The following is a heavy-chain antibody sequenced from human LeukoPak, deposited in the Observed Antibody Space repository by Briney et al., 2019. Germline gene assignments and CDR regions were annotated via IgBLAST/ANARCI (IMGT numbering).Heavy chain of an antibody. CDR1: GFRFGGYA. D-gene: IGHD3-10*02. Sequence: GGSLRLSCSGSGFRFGGYALSWVRQAPGKGLERVGLIRSKALYGTSEYAASVEARFSISRDDSNNIVYLQINRLKTEETAVYFCVRESVRDYYFDFWGQGTLVTVSS. CDR3: VRESVRDYYFDF. V-gene: IGHV3-49*04. CDR2: IRSKALYGTS. J-gene: IGHJ4*02.